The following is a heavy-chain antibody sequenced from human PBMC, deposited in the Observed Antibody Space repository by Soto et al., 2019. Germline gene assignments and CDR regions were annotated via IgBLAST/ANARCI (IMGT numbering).Heavy chain of an antibody. CDR1: RFTVSSNY. CDR3: ARDLQNRDYGYYYYGMDV. J-gene: IGHJ6*02. Sequence: EVQLVESGGGLVQPGGSLRLSCAASRFTVSSNYMSWVRQAPGKGLEWVSVIYSGGSTYYADSVKGRFTISRDNSKNTLYLQMNSRRAEDTAVYYCARDLQNRDYGYYYYGMDVWGQGTTVTVSS. V-gene: IGHV3-66*01. D-gene: IGHD4-17*01. CDR2: IYSGGST.